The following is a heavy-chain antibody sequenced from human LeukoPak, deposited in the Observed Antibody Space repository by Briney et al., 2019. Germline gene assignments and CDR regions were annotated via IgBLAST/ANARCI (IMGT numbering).Heavy chain of an antibody. CDR1: GFTFSSYG. CDR2: ISYDGSNK. J-gene: IGHJ6*02. CDR3: AKDLAPSGPHFDGYYYGMDV. D-gene: IGHD1-1*01. V-gene: IGHV3-30*18. Sequence: PGRSLRLSCAASGFTFSSYGMHWVRQAPGKGLEWVAVISYDGSNKYYADSVKGRFTISRDNSKNTLYLQMNSLRAEDTAVYYCAKDLAPSGPHFDGYYYGMDVWGQGTTVTVSS.